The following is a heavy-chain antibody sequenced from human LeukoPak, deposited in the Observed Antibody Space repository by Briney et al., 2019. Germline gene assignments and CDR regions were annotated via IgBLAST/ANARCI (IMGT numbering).Heavy chain of an antibody. D-gene: IGHD3-3*01. J-gene: IGHJ5*02. CDR3: ARDGRVLRFLGNWFDP. CDR1: GYTFTGYY. Sequence: GASVKVSCKASGYTFTGYYMHWVRQAPGQGFEWMGWINPNSGGTNYAQKFQGRVTMTRDTSISTAYMELSRLRSDDTAVYYCARDGRVLRFLGNWFDPWGQGTLVTVSS. CDR2: INPNSGGT. V-gene: IGHV1-2*02.